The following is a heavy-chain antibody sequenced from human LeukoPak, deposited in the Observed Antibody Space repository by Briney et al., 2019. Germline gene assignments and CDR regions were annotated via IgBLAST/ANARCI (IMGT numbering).Heavy chain of an antibody. CDR3: AGGGYSYGRDAFDI. CDR2: IYTSGST. CDR1: GGSFSSYY. J-gene: IGHJ3*02. Sequence: SETLSLTCTVSGGSFSSYYWSWIRQPAGKGLEWIGRIYTSGSTNYNPSLKSRVTISVDTSKNQFSLKLSSVTAADTAVYYCAGGGYSYGRDAFDIWGQGTMVTVSS. V-gene: IGHV4-4*07. D-gene: IGHD5-18*01.